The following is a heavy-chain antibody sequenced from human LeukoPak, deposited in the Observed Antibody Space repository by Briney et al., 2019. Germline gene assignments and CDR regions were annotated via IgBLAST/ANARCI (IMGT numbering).Heavy chain of an antibody. D-gene: IGHD1-7*01. CDR3: PRVQYNWNYAAEYFQH. CDR2: ISAYNGNT. V-gene: IGHV1-18*01. J-gene: IGHJ1*01. CDR1: GYTFTSYG. Sequence: GASVKVSCKASGYTFTSYGISWVRQAPGQGHEWMGWISAYNGNTNYAQKLQGRVTMTTDTSSSTDYMELRSLRSDDTAVSYCPRVQYNWNYAAEYFQHWGQGTLVTVSS.